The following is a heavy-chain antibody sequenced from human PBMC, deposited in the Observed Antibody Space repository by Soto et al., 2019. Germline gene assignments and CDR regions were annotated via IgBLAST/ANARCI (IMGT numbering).Heavy chain of an antibody. V-gene: IGHV3-30*18. Sequence: GGSLRLSCAASGFTFSSYGMHWVRQAPGKGLEWVAVISYDGSNKYYADSVKGRFTISRDNSKNTLYLQMNSLRAEDTAVYYCAKDIQLRMVRGVIKPGGYYYYYGMDVWGQGTTVTVSS. CDR1: GFTFSSYG. CDR2: ISYDGSNK. CDR3: AKDIQLRMVRGVIKPGGYYYYYGMDV. D-gene: IGHD3-10*01. J-gene: IGHJ6*02.